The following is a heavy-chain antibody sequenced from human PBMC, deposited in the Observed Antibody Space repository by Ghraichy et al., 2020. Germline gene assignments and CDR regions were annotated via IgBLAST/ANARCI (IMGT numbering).Heavy chain of an antibody. Sequence: SETLSLTCTVSGGSISSSSYYWGWIRQPPGKGLEWIGSIYYSGSTYYNPSLKSRVTISVDTSKNQFSLKLSSVTAADTAVYYCARLEGVSTMVRGAFDPWGQGTLVTVSS. CDR2: IYYSGST. CDR1: GGSISSSSYY. J-gene: IGHJ5*02. CDR3: ARLEGVSTMVRGAFDP. D-gene: IGHD3-10*01. V-gene: IGHV4-39*01.